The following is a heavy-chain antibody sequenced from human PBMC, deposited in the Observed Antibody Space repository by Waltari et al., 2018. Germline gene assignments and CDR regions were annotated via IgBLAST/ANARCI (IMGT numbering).Heavy chain of an antibody. CDR2: IYHSGST. D-gene: IGHD6-13*01. CDR1: GYSISSGYY. J-gene: IGHJ4*02. Sequence: QVQLQESGPGLVKPSETLSLTCHVSGYSISSGYYWGWIRQPPGKGLDWIGSIYHSGSTYYNPSLKSRVTISVDTSKNQFSLKLSSVTAADTAVYYCASALYSSSWYASWGQGTLVTVSS. CDR3: ASALYSSSWYAS. V-gene: IGHV4-38-2*01.